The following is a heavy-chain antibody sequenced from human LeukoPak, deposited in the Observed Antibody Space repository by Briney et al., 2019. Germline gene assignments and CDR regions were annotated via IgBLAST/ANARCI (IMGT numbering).Heavy chain of an antibody. D-gene: IGHD3-10*01. Sequence: PSETLSLTCTVSGGSISSYYWSWIRQPAGKGLEWIGSIYYSGSTYYNPSLKSRVTISVDTSKNQFSLKLSSVTAADTAVYYCARESPVRGVITYWGQGTLVTVSS. V-gene: IGHV4-59*05. CDR2: IYYSGST. J-gene: IGHJ4*02. CDR1: GGSISSYY. CDR3: ARESPVRGVITY.